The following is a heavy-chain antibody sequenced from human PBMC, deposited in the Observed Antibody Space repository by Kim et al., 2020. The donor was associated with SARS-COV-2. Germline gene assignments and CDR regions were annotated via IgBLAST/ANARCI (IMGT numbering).Heavy chain of an antibody. CDR3: TGDLVGPTGMAY. Sequence: GGSLRLSCAASGFAFSDNYMDWVRQAPGKGLEWVGRSRNKPRGYTPQYAASVKGRFVISRDDSENSMYLQMTSLKTEDTAVYYRTGDLVGPTGMAYWGQGTLVTVSS. J-gene: IGHJ4*02. V-gene: IGHV3-72*01. D-gene: IGHD1-26*01. CDR1: GFAFSDNY. CDR2: SRNKPRGYTP.